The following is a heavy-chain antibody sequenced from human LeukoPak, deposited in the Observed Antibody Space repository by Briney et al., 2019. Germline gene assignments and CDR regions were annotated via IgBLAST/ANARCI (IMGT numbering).Heavy chain of an antibody. CDR1: GGSISSYS. Sequence: PSETLSLTCTVSGGSISSYSWSWIRQPAGKGLEWIGRIYTSGGTNYNPSLKSRVTISVDTSKNQFSLKLSSVTAADTAVYYCARHYYSSGSFDYWGQGTLVTVSS. J-gene: IGHJ4*02. D-gene: IGHD3-10*01. V-gene: IGHV4-4*07. CDR2: IYTSGGT. CDR3: ARHYYSSGSFDY.